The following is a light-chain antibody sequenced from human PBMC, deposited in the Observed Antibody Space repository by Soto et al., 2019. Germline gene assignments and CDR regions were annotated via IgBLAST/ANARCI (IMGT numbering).Light chain of an antibody. CDR3: CSYAGSYTFAV. CDR1: SSDVGGYNY. J-gene: IGLJ1*01. CDR2: DVS. Sequence: QSALTQPRSVSGSPGQSVTISCTGTSSDVGGYNYVYWYQQHPGKAPKLMIYDVSKRPSGVPDRFSASKSGNTASMTISGLQAEDEADYYCCSYAGSYTFAVFGPVTKLTVL. V-gene: IGLV2-11*01.